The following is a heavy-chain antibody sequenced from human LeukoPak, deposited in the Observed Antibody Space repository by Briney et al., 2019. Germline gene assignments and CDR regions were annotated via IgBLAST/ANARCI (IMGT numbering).Heavy chain of an antibody. CDR1: GFSFSSYE. V-gene: IGHV3-48*03. CDR2: IGSSGSTV. CDR3: ARDTLLYADSPDAFDM. Sequence: GGSQRLSCAASGFSFSSYEMNWVRQAPGKGLEWVSYIGSSGSTVYYADSVKGRFTISRDNAKNSLYLQMNSLRDEDTAVYYCARDTLLYADSPDAFDMWGQGTMVTVSS. J-gene: IGHJ3*02. D-gene: IGHD4-17*01.